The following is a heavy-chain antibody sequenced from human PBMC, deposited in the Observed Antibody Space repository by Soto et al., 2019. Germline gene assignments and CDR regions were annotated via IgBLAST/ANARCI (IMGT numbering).Heavy chain of an antibody. CDR2: IDGVGAGT. J-gene: IGHJ4*02. CDR3: TTVFEY. CDR1: GFTFTNYW. V-gene: IGHV3-74*01. Sequence: EVQLVQSGGGSVLPGGSLRLSCAASGFTFTNYWMHWVRQVPGKGLVWVSRIDGVGAGTSYSDSVRGRFTISRDNAENMLYLQMNSLRAEDTAVYYFTTVFEYWGQGTLVSVSS.